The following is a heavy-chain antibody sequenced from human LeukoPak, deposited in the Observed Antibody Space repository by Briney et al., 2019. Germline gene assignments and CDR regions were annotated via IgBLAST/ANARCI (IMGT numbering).Heavy chain of an antibody. CDR3: ARGRYCYGKDYYYYMDV. Sequence: GASVKVSCKASGYTFTSYDINWVRQATGQGLEWMGWMNPNSGNTGYAQKFQGRVTMTRNTSISTAYMELSSLRSEDTAVYYCARGRYCYGKDYYYYMDVWGKGTTVTVSS. D-gene: IGHD5-18*01. V-gene: IGHV1-8*01. J-gene: IGHJ6*03. CDR1: GYTFTSYD. CDR2: MNPNSGNT.